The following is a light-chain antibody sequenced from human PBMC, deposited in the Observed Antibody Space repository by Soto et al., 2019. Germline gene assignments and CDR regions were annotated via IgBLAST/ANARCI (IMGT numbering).Light chain of an antibody. Sequence: EIVLTQSPGTLSVVPGERATLSCRASQSVSSNLAWYQHKPGQAPRLLTYGASTRATGIPDRFSGSGSGTDFTLTISRLEPEDFAVYYCQQYGSSPWTFGQGTKVDIK. CDR3: QQYGSSPWT. V-gene: IGKV3-20*01. CDR2: GAS. CDR1: QSVSSN. J-gene: IGKJ1*01.